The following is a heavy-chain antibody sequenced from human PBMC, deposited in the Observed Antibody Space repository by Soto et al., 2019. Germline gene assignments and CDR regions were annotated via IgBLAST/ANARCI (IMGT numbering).Heavy chain of an antibody. CDR1: GFTFSSYA. D-gene: IGHD6-19*01. V-gene: IGHV3-23*01. CDR3: AIISGVSSGWYRSFDY. CDR2: ISGSGGST. Sequence: GGSLRLSCAASGFTFSSYAMSWVRQAPGKGLEWVSAISGSGGSTYYADSVKGRFTISRDNSKNTLYLQMNSLRAEDTAVYYCAIISGVSSGWYRSFDYWGQGTLVTVSS. J-gene: IGHJ4*02.